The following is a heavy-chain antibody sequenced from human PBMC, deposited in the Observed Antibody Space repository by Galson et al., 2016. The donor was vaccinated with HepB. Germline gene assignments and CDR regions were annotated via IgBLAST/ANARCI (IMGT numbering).Heavy chain of an antibody. J-gene: IGHJ1*01. CDR3: ARYGDEAGWNFHQ. CDR2: IKEDASKA. D-gene: IGHD6-19*01. V-gene: IGHV3-7*03. Sequence: SLRLSCAASGFTFSRFWMNWVRQAPGKGLEWVASIKEDASKAFYADSVKGRFTISRDNVEDSLSLQMNSLRSEDTAVYYCARYGDEAGWNFHQWGQGTLATVSS. CDR1: GFTFSRFW.